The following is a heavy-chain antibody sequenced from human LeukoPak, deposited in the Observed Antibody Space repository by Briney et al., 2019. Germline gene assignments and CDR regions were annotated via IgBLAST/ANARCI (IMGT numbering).Heavy chain of an antibody. J-gene: IGHJ4*02. Sequence: SGPTLVNPTQTLTLTCTFSGFSLSTYGVGVGWIRQPPGKALEWLGFIYWDDDRRYSPSLKSRLTVTKDTSKNQVVLTMTNMDPVDTATYYCAHRPNRYNNGWNTGFFDYWGQGSLVTVSS. CDR3: AHRPNRYNNGWNTGFFDY. V-gene: IGHV2-5*02. CDR2: IYWDDDR. D-gene: IGHD6-25*01. CDR1: GFSLSTYGVG.